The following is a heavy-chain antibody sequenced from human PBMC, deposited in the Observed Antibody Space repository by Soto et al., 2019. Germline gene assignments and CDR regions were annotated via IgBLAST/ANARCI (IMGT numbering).Heavy chain of an antibody. V-gene: IGHV3-53*01. CDR2: LYSGGST. D-gene: IGHD6-19*01. J-gene: IGHJ6*02. Sequence: EVQLVESGGGLIQPGGSLRLSCAASGFTVSSNYMTWVRQVPGKGLEWVSILYSGGSTDYSDSVKGRFTVSRDNSKNTLYVQMNSLRAEDTAVYYCATGSGSPYYGMGVWGQGPTVTVSS. CDR3: ATGSGSPYYGMGV. CDR1: GFTVSSNY.